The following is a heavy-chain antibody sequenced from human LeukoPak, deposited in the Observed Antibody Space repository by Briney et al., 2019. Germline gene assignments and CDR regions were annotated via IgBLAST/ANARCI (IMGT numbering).Heavy chain of an antibody. V-gene: IGHV4-59*01. CDR3: ARDDPGYYGSGSYYNWDYYGMDV. D-gene: IGHD3-10*01. CDR2: IYYSGST. J-gene: IGHJ6*02. CDR1: GGSISSYY. Sequence: PSETLSLTCTVSGGSISSYYWSWIRQPPGKGLEWIGYIYYSGSTNYNPSLKSRVTISVDASKNQFSLKLSSVTAADTAVYYCARDDPGYYGSGSYYNWDYYGMDVWGQGTTVTVSS.